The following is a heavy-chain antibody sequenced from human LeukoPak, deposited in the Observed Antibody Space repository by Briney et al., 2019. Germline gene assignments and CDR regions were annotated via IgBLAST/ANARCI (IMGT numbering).Heavy chain of an antibody. V-gene: IGHV3-43*02. J-gene: IGHJ4*02. D-gene: IGHD1-26*01. CDR2: ISGEGGST. CDR1: GFTFDGYA. Sequence: GGSLRLSCAASGFTFDGYAMYWVRQAPGKGLEWVSLISGEGGSTYYADSVKGRFTLSRDNSKNTLYLQMNSLRAEDTAVYYCAKGPVGWSLYYFDYWGQGTLLTVSS. CDR3: AKGPVGWSLYYFDY.